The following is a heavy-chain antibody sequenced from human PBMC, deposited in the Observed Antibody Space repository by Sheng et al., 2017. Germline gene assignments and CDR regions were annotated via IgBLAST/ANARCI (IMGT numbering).Heavy chain of an antibody. CDR3: GTSLHYHYMDV. CDR2: INHGSGDT. V-gene: IGHV1-2*02. Sequence: QLVQSGAEVKKPGASVKVSCIASGYILNDYYIHWVRHAPAQGLDYMGWINHGSGDTSYTQNFQGRVTMTLDPSSSTPLDMAPSTVYMEISGLTSDDTAVYYCGTSLHYHYMDVWGGGTTVTVS. J-gene: IGHJ6*03. CDR1: GYILNDYY.